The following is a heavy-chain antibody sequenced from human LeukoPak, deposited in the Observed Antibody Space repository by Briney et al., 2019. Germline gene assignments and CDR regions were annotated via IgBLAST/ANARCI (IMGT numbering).Heavy chain of an antibody. Sequence: PSETLSLTCTVSGGSISSYYWSWIRQPPGKGLEWIGYIYYSGSTNYNPSLKSRVTTSVDTSKNQFSLKLSSVTAADTAVYYCARLTLNWFDPWGQGTLVTVSS. CDR1: GGSISSYY. D-gene: IGHD3-9*01. CDR3: ARLTLNWFDP. V-gene: IGHV4-59*01. CDR2: IYYSGST. J-gene: IGHJ5*02.